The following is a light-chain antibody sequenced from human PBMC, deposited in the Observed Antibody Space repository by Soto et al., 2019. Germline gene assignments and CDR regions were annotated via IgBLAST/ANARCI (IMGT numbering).Light chain of an antibody. CDR1: QSVSGK. Sequence: EIVMTQSPATLSVSPGEKATLSCRASQSVSGKLAWYQQKRGQAPRLLIYGASTRATGIPARFGGSGSGAELPLTIRSLQSEDFAVYYCQQYNNWPRTFGQGTKMEIK. V-gene: IGKV3-15*01. J-gene: IGKJ1*01. CDR2: GAS. CDR3: QQYNNWPRT.